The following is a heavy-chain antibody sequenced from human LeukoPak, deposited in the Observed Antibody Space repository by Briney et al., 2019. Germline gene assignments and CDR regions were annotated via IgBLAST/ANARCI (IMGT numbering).Heavy chain of an antibody. CDR3: ASVYYYDSSGYYYGFDY. D-gene: IGHD3-22*01. V-gene: IGHV4-39*01. J-gene: IGHJ4*02. CDR2: IYYSGST. Sequence: PSETLSLTCAVYGGSFSGYYWGWIRQPPGKGLEWIGSIYYSGSTYYNPSLKSRVTISVDTSKNQFSLKLSSVTAADTAVYYCASVYYYDSSGYYYGFDYWGQGTLVTVSS. CDR1: GGSFSGYY.